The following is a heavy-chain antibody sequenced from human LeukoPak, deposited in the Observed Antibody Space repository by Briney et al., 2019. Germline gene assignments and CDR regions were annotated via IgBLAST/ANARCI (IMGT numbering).Heavy chain of an antibody. CDR2: ISGSGGST. CDR1: GFTFSSYA. Sequence: GGSLRLSCAASGFTFSSYAMSWVRQAPGKGLEWVSAISGSGGSTYYADSVKGRFTISRDNSKNTLYLQMNSLRAEDTAVYYCAKDSMVRGVIDPPPDYYYYYGMDVWGKGTTVTVSP. J-gene: IGHJ6*04. D-gene: IGHD3-10*01. V-gene: IGHV3-23*01. CDR3: AKDSMVRGVIDPPPDYYYYYGMDV.